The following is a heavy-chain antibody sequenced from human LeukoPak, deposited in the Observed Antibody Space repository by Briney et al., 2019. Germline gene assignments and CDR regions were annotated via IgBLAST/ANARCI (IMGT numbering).Heavy chain of an antibody. V-gene: IGHV1-18*01. J-gene: IGHJ3*01. CDR3: AKVDPPIIEGGRGEAFDV. CDR2: TSPYEDYP. D-gene: IGHD1-26*01. Sequence: GASVKVSCKASGYSFSNFGIAWLRQAPGQGFQWMGWTSPYEDYPRYAQKFQGRVTMTTETSTNTVYMELRSLTSDDTAVYYCAKVDPPIIEGGRGEAFDVWGQGHWSPSLQ. CDR1: GYSFSNFG.